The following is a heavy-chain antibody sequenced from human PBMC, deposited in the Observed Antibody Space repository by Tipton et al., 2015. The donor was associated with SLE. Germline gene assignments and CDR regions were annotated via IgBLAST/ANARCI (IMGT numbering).Heavy chain of an antibody. Sequence: GSLRLSCVASGFIFTSYHMNWVRQAPGRGLEWVSSISRESDYIFYADSVRGRFTISRDNAKNSLYLQMNSLRAEDTAVYYCARVRWKDYYFDYWGQGTLVTVSS. CDR1: GFIFTSYH. V-gene: IGHV3-21*01. J-gene: IGHJ4*02. D-gene: IGHD1-1*01. CDR3: ARVRWKDYYFDY. CDR2: ISRESDYI.